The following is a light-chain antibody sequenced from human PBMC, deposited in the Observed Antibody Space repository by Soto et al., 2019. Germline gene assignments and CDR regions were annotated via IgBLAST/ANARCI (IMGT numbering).Light chain of an antibody. V-gene: IGKV3-20*01. Sequence: PGERATLSCRASQTITSSYLAWYQQKPGQSPRLLIYGASSGATGIPDRFSGSGSETDFTLTISRLELEDFAVYYCQQCGSTPWTFGQGTKVEIK. CDR2: GAS. J-gene: IGKJ1*01. CDR3: QQCGSTPWT. CDR1: QTITSSY.